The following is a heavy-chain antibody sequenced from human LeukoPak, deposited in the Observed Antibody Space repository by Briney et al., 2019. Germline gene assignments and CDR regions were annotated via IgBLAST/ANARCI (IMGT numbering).Heavy chain of an antibody. Sequence: SETLSLTCTVSGGSISGTDYYWGWIRQPPGTGLEWIAVIYYSGSTYYNPSLKSRVTISVDTSKNQFSLKLASVTAADTALYYCARRDRYYFFDYWGQGTLVTVSS. CDR3: ARRDRYYFFDY. CDR1: GGSISGTDYY. V-gene: IGHV4-39*01. CDR2: IYYSGST. J-gene: IGHJ4*02. D-gene: IGHD3-16*01.